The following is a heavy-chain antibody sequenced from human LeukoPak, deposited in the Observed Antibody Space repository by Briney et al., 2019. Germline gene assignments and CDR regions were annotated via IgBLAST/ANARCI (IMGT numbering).Heavy chain of an antibody. Sequence: ASVKVSCKASGGTFSSYAISWVRQAPGQGLEWMGGIIPIFGTANYAQKFQGRVTITADESTSTAYMELSSLRSEDTAVYYCARVRTWESYYYYYYMDVWGKGTTVTVSS. CDR3: ARVRTWESYYYYYYMDV. J-gene: IGHJ6*03. D-gene: IGHD1-26*01. V-gene: IGHV1-69*13. CDR1: GGTFSSYA. CDR2: IIPIFGTA.